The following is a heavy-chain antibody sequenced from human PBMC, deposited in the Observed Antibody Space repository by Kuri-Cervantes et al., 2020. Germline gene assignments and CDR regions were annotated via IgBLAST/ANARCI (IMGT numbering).Heavy chain of an antibody. CDR1: GGSISSYY. Sequence: GSLRLSCTVSGGSISSYYWNWIRQPPGKGLEWIGYIYYSGSTNYNPSLKSRVTISVDTSKNQFSLKLTSVTAADTAVYYCARRHLSTGAFDIWGQGTMVTVSS. CDR2: IYYSGST. J-gene: IGHJ3*02. CDR3: ARRHLSTGAFDI. D-gene: IGHD5/OR15-5a*01. V-gene: IGHV4-59*13.